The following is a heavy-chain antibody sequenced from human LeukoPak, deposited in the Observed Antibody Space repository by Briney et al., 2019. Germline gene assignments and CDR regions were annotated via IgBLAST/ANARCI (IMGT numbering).Heavy chain of an antibody. CDR1: GFTFSSYS. D-gene: IGHD3-9*01. V-gene: IGHV3-7*01. CDR2: IKQDGSEK. CDR3: AREIGVNYDILTGYPRSDY. Sequence: GGSLRLSCATSGFTFSSYSMNWVRQAPGKGLEWVANIKQDGSEKYYVDSVKGRFTISRDNAKNSLYLQMNSLRAEDTAVYYCAREIGVNYDILTGYPRSDYWGQGTLVTVSS. J-gene: IGHJ4*02.